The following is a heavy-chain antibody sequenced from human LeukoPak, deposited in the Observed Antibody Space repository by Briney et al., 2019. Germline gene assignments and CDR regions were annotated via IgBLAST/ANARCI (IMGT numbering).Heavy chain of an antibody. CDR1: GGSISSGGYY. V-gene: IGHV4-30-2*01. J-gene: IGHJ3*02. CDR3: ARGLDTAMVSGAFDI. CDR2: IYHSGST. D-gene: IGHD5-18*01. Sequence: SETLSLTCTVSGGSISSGGYYWSCIRQPPGKGLECIGYIYHSGSTYYNPSLKSRVTISVDRSKHQLSLKLSSVTAADTAVYYCARGLDTAMVSGAFDIWGQGTMVTVSS.